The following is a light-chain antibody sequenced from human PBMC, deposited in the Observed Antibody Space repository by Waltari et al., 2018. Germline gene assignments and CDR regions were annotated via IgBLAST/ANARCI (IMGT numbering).Light chain of an antibody. J-gene: IGKJ5*01. Sequence: IVLTQSPDTLSLSPGERATLSCKASQSIASNSLAWYQQTPGQAPRLLIYGAFTRATGIPDRFSGDGSGTDFTLTISRLEPEDFAVYYCQQYRFPLITFGQGTRLDIK. CDR1: QSIASNS. CDR2: GAF. CDR3: QQYRFPLIT. V-gene: IGKV3-20*01.